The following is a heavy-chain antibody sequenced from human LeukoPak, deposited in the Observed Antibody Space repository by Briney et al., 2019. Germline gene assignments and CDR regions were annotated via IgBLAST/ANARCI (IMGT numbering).Heavy chain of an antibody. CDR3: ARGSAPNDAFDI. V-gene: IGHV1-8*02. Sequence: ASVKVSCKASGGTFSSYAINWVRQATGQGLEWMGWMNPNSGNTGYAQKFQGRVTMTRNTSISTAYMELSSLRSEDTAVYYCARGSAPNDAFDIWGQGTMVTVSS. J-gene: IGHJ3*02. CDR2: MNPNSGNT. CDR1: GGTFSSYA.